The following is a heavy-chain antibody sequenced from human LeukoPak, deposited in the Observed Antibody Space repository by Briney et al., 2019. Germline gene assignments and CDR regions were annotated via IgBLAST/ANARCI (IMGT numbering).Heavy chain of an antibody. D-gene: IGHD6-13*01. Sequence: SVKVSCKASGYTFTSYGISWVRQAPGQGLEWMGGIIPIFGTANYAQKFQGRVTITADKSTSTAYMELSSLRSEDTAVYYCAREQVWLYSSSWSRKSFDYWGQGTLVTVSS. CDR2: IIPIFGTA. CDR3: AREQVWLYSSSWSRKSFDY. V-gene: IGHV1-69*06. J-gene: IGHJ4*02. CDR1: GYTFTSYG.